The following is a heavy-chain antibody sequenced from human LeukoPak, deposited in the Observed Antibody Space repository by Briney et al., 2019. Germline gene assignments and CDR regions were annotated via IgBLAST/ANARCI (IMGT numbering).Heavy chain of an antibody. CDR1: GYTFTSYG. J-gene: IGHJ5*02. D-gene: IGHD6-13*01. CDR3: ARENVRYSSSWYGGNWFDP. V-gene: IGHV1-18*01. CDR2: ISAYNGNT. Sequence: ASVKVSCKASGYTFTSYGISWVRQAPGQGLEWMGWISAYNGNTNYAQKLQGRVTMTTDTSTSTAYMELRSLRSDDTAVYYCARENVRYSSSWYGGNWFDPWGQGTLVTVSS.